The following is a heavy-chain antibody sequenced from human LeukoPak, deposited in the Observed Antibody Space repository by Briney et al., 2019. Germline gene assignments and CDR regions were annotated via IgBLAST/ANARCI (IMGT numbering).Heavy chain of an antibody. CDR1: GGTFSSYA. CDR3: ARLVVPAANYYYYYYMDV. CDR2: IIPIFGTA. Sequence: ASVKVPCKASGGTFSSYAISWVRQAPGQGLEWMGGIIPIFGTANYAQKFQGRVTITADESTSTAYMEPSSLRSEDTAVYYCARLVVPAANYYYYYYMDVWGKGTTVTVSS. J-gene: IGHJ6*03. V-gene: IGHV1-69*13. D-gene: IGHD2-2*01.